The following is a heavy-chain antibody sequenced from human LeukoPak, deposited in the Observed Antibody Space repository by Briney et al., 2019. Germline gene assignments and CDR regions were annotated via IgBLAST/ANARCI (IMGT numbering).Heavy chain of an antibody. J-gene: IGHJ4*02. Sequence: ASVKVSCKASGYTFTGYYMHWVRQAPGQGLEWMGRINPNSGGTNYAQKFQGRVTMTRDTSISTAYMELSRLRSDDTAVYSCARDGSSSWYGSDYWGQGTLVTVSS. CDR3: ARDGSSSWYGSDY. CDR2: INPNSGGT. CDR1: GYTFTGYY. V-gene: IGHV1-2*06. D-gene: IGHD6-13*01.